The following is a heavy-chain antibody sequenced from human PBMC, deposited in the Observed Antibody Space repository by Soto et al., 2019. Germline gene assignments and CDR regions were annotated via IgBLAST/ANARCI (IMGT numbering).Heavy chain of an antibody. D-gene: IGHD6-13*01. CDR1: GFTFSNYE. Sequence: EAQLVESGGGLVQPGGSLRLSCAASGFTFSNYEMHWVRQAPGKGLEYVSGISNNGAHTDYAKSVKGRFTISRDNSKNTLYLQMGSLRDEDMALYYCARRGYGSRWPNVYMDVWGKGTTVTVSS. CDR3: ARRGYGSRWPNVYMDV. CDR2: ISNNGAHT. V-gene: IGHV3-64*01. J-gene: IGHJ6*03.